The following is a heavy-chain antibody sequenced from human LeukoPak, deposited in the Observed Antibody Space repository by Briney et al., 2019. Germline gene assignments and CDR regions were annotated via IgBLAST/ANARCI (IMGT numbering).Heavy chain of an antibody. CDR2: IYYSGST. CDR3: ARDVLVVPAAIHYGMDV. Sequence: SETLSLTCTVSGGSISSYYWSWIRQPPGKGLEWIGYIYYSGSTNYNPSLKSRVTISVDTSKNQFSLNLSSVTAADTAVYYCARDVLVVPAAIHYGMDVWGQGTTVTVSS. CDR1: GGSISSYY. J-gene: IGHJ6*02. V-gene: IGHV4-59*12. D-gene: IGHD2-2*01.